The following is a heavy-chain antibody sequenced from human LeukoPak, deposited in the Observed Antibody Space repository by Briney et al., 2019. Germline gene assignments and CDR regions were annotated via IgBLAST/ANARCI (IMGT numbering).Heavy chain of an antibody. CDR1: GGTFSSYA. Sequence: ASVKVSCKASGGTFSSYAISWVRQAPGQGLEWMGGIIPIFGTANYAQKFQGRVTITADESTSTAYMELSSLRSEDTAVYYCARAGMRYYGSGSLHYYYYMDVWGKGTTVTISS. D-gene: IGHD3-10*01. J-gene: IGHJ6*03. CDR2: IIPIFGTA. CDR3: ARAGMRYYGSGSLHYYYYMDV. V-gene: IGHV1-69*01.